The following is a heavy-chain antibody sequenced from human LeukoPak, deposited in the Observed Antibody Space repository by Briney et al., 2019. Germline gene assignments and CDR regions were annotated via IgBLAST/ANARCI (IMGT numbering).Heavy chain of an antibody. CDR1: GFTFSGHG. V-gene: IGHV3-30*18. D-gene: IGHD2-2*01. CDR3: AKDLGVIIVPYAIDYYGLDV. Sequence: GGSLRLSCAASGFTFSGHGMQWVRQAPGKGLEWVAAVSYDESNKYYADSVKGQFTISRDNSKNTLFLQMNSLRAEDTAVYYCAKDLGVIIVPYAIDYYGLDVWGQGTKVTVSS. CDR2: VSYDESNK. J-gene: IGHJ6*02.